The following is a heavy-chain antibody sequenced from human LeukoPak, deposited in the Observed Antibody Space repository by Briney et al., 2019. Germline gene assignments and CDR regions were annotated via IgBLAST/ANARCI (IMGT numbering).Heavy chain of an antibody. D-gene: IGHD1-26*01. Sequence: PSETLSLTCTVSGGSISTYYWSWIRQPPGKGLEWIAYIYYSGSTNYNPSLKSRVTISVDTSKNLFFLELSSVTAADTAVYYCARGGSYYGYFDYWGQGALVTVSS. CDR2: IYYSGST. CDR1: GGSISTYY. CDR3: ARGGSYYGYFDY. J-gene: IGHJ4*02. V-gene: IGHV4-59*01.